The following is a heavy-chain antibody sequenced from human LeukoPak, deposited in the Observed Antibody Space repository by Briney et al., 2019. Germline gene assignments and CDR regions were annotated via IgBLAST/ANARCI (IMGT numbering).Heavy chain of an antibody. J-gene: IGHJ4*02. CDR2: IYTSEST. CDR3: ARHSSSGWYDVDH. CDR1: GGSISSGSYY. V-gene: IGHV4-61*02. Sequence: PSETLSLTCTVSGGSISSGSYYWSWIRQPAGKGLEWIGRIYTSESTNYNPSLKSRVTISVDTSKNQFSLKVSSVTAVDTAVYYCARHSSSGWYDVDHWGQGTLVTVSS. D-gene: IGHD6-19*01.